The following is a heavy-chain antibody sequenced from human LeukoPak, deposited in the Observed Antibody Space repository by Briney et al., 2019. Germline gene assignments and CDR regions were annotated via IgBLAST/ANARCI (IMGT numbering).Heavy chain of an antibody. CDR2: ISSGSSTI. J-gene: IGHJ4*02. CDR1: GFTFSSYW. D-gene: IGHD3-22*01. CDR3: ARSGSSYDGSQSWFDY. V-gene: IGHV3-48*01. Sequence: PGGSLRLSCAASGFTFSSYWMSWVRQAPGKGLEWISYISSGSSTIYYADSVKGRFTISRDNAKNSLYLHLSSLRAEDTAVYYCARSGSSYDGSQSWFDYWGQGTLVTVSS.